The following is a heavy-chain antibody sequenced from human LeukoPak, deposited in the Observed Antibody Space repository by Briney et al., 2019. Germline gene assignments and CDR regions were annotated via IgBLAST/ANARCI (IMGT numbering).Heavy chain of an antibody. CDR3: AKDLYCSSTSCYMDV. CDR2: ISSSTSSI. D-gene: IGHD2-2*01. CDR1: GFTFSSYS. Sequence: GGSLRLSCATSGFTFSSYSINWVRQAPGKGLQWVSYISSSTSSIYYADSVKGRFTISRDNAKNTPYLQMNSLRAEDTAVYYCAKDLYCSSTSCYMDVWGKGTTVTVSS. J-gene: IGHJ6*03. V-gene: IGHV3-48*01.